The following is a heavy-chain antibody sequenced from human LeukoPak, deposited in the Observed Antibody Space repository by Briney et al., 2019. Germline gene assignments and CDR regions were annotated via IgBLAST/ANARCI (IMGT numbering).Heavy chain of an antibody. CDR2: ISWNSGSI. CDR3: ARNRGHQQFDY. V-gene: IGHV3-9*01. Sequence: SGGSLRLSCAASGFTFDDYAMHWVRQAPGKGLEWVSGISWNSGSIGYADSVKGRFTISRDNAKNSLYLQMNSLRAEDTAVYYCARNRGHQQFDYWGQGTLVTVSS. CDR1: GFTFDDYA. D-gene: IGHD1/OR15-1a*01. J-gene: IGHJ4*02.